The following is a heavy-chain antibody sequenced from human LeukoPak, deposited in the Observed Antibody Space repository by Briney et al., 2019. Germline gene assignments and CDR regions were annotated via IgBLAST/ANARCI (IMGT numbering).Heavy chain of an antibody. D-gene: IGHD3-22*01. Sequence: GSLRLSCAASGFTFSSYWMSWVRQAPGKGLEWVANIKQDGSEKYYVDSVKGRFTISRDNSKNTLYLQMNSLRAEDTAVYYCAREGNYYDSSGYYPSLYYFDYWGQGTLVTVSS. CDR1: GFTFSSYW. J-gene: IGHJ4*02. CDR3: AREGNYYDSSGYYPSLYYFDY. V-gene: IGHV3-7*01. CDR2: IKQDGSEK.